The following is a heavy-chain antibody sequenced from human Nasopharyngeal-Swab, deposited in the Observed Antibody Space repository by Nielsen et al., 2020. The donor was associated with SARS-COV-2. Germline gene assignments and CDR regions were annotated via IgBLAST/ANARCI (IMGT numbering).Heavy chain of an antibody. J-gene: IGHJ6*02. CDR3: AKAPYLRGLDV. D-gene: IGHD2-21*01. CDR1: GFTFSSYA. V-gene: IGHV3-23*01. CDR2: ISGSGDTT. Sequence: GGSLRLSCAASGFTFSSYAMSWVRQAPGRGLEWVSIISGSGDTTYWADSVNDRFSIPRDNTKNTLYLQMNSLRVEDTAVYYCAKAPYLRGLDVWGQGTTVTVSS.